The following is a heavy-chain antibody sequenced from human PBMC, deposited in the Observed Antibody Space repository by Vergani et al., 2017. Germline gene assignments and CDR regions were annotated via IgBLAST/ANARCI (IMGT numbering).Heavy chain of an antibody. Sequence: QVQLVESGGGVVQPGGSLRLSCAASGFTFSSYGMHWVRQAPGKGLEWVAFIRYDGSNKYYADSVKGRFTISRDNSKNTLYLQMNSLRAEDTAVYYCAKARGQLVHDAFDIWGQGTMVTVSS. J-gene: IGHJ3*02. CDR2: IRYDGSNK. D-gene: IGHD6-13*01. CDR1: GFTFSSYG. V-gene: IGHV3-30*02. CDR3: AKARGQLVHDAFDI.